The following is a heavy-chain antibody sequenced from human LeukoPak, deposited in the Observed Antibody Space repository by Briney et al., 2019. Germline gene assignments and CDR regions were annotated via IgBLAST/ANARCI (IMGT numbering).Heavy chain of an antibody. V-gene: IGHV3-11*01. J-gene: IGHJ6*03. D-gene: IGHD4-23*01. CDR1: GFTFSDYY. CDR3: ARAKVAHYYYYYMDV. CDR2: ISSSGSTI. Sequence: GGSLRLSCAASGFTFSDYYMSWIRQAPGKGLEWVSYISSSGSTIYYADSVKGRFTISRDNAKNSLYLQMNSLRAEDTALYHCARAKVAHYYYYYMDVWGKGTTVTVSS.